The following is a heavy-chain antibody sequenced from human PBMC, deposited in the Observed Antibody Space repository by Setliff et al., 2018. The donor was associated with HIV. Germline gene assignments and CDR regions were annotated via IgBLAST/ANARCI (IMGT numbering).Heavy chain of an antibody. D-gene: IGHD3-22*01. CDR1: GFTFRSYE. J-gene: IGHJ4*02. V-gene: IGHV3-48*03. CDR3: ARPNYYDSSGSFDY. CDR2: ISRSGSTI. Sequence: GGSLRLSCAASGFTFRSYEMNWVRQAPGKGLEWVSYISRSGSTIHYADSVKGRFTISRDNAKNSLYLQMNSLRAEDTAVYYWARPNYYDSSGSFDYWGQGTLVTVSS.